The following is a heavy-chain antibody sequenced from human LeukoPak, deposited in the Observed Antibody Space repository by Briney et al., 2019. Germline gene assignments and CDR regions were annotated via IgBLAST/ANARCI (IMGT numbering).Heavy chain of an antibody. Sequence: GGSLTLSCEASGFSFSKHGLNWVRQAPGKGLDWVASISSSGKYISYAESLKGRFTISRDNAKNIVTLQMDSLRVEDTAVYYCARMGPRDWGQLLKAFDIWGQGTMVTVSS. CDR1: GFSFSKHG. CDR2: ISSSGKYI. V-gene: IGHV3-21*01. D-gene: IGHD2-2*01. CDR3: ARMGPRDWGQLLKAFDI. J-gene: IGHJ3*02.